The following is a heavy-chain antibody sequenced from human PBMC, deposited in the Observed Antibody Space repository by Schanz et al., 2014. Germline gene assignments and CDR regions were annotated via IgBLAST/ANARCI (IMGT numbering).Heavy chain of an antibody. CDR3: ARDGDFDY. Sequence: EVQLVESGGGLVQPGGSLRLSCAASGFTFRVFAMNWVRQAPGKGLEWVSIITGSGATYYADSVKGRFTISRDNSKNTLFLQMSSLRAEDTAVYYCARDGDFDYWGQGTLVTVSS. CDR1: GFTFRVFA. CDR2: ITGSGAT. V-gene: IGHV3-23*04. J-gene: IGHJ4*02.